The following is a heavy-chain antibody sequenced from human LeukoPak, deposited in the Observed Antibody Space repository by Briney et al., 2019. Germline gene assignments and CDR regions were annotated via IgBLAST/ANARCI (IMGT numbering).Heavy chain of an antibody. CDR1: GFTFSSYA. Sequence: GGSLRLSCAASGFTFSSYAMSWVRQAPGKGLEWVSAISGSGGSTYYADSVKGRFTISRGNSKNTLYLQMNSLRAEDTAVYYCAKVPTYYYDSSGHNYWGQGTLVTVSS. CDR3: AKVPTYYYDSSGHNY. CDR2: ISGSGGST. J-gene: IGHJ4*02. D-gene: IGHD3-22*01. V-gene: IGHV3-23*01.